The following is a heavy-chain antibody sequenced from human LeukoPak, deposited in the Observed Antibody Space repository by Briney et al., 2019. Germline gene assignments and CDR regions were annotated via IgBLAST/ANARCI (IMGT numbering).Heavy chain of an antibody. Sequence: SETLSLTCTVSGGSISSSSYYWGWIRQPPGKGLEWIGTIYYSGSTYYNPSLQSRVTISADTPKNQFSLQLSSVTAADTAVYYCARDFTDSGSSLVYYYYYYMDVWGKGTTVTVSS. CDR1: GGSISSSSYY. V-gene: IGHV4-39*07. CDR3: ARDFTDSGSSLVYYYYYYMDV. J-gene: IGHJ6*03. D-gene: IGHD1-26*01. CDR2: IYYSGST.